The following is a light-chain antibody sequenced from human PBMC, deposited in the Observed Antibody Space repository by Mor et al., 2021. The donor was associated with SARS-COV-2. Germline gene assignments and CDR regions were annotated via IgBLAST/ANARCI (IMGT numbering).Light chain of an antibody. CDR2: RNN. V-gene: IGLV1-44*01. J-gene: IGLJ2*01. CDR1: STNIGSNS. Sequence: VTISCSGSSTNIGSNSVNWYQQFPGTAPKLLIYRNNQRPSGVPDRFSGSKSGTSASLAISGLQSEDEADYYCAAWDGSLNAFGGGTKLT. CDR3: AAWDGSLNA.